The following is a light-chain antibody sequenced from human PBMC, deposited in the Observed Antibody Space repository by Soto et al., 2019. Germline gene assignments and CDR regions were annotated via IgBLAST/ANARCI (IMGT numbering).Light chain of an antibody. CDR1: QGIGVR. V-gene: IGKV1-12*01. CDR2: SAS. J-gene: IGKJ1*01. CDR3: LQVNSFPRT. Sequence: IQMTQSPSTLSASIGDRVTITCRASQGIGVRLAWFQQKPGKAPQYLIQSASTLQSGVPSRFSGGGSGTEFILTINSLQPEDVAIYYCLQVNSFPRTFGQVTKGEIK.